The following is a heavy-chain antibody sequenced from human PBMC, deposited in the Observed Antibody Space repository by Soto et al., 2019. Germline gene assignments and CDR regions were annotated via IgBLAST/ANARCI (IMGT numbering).Heavy chain of an antibody. CDR3: AREGRNYSGRSDYFH. Sequence: PSETLSLTCTVSGGSISSGGFYWSWLRQDPGKGLEWIGYIHDSGSTYYNPSLKSRLTISVDTSKNQFSLKLSSATVADTAVYYCAREGRNYSGRSDYFHWGQGALVTVSS. CDR1: GGSISSGGFY. J-gene: IGHJ4*02. V-gene: IGHV4-31*03. CDR2: IHDSGST. D-gene: IGHD3-22*01.